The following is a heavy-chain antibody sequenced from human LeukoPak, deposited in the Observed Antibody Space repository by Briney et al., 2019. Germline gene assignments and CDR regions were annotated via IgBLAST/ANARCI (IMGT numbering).Heavy chain of an antibody. J-gene: IGHJ3*02. Sequence: ASVKVSCKASGYTFTSYGISWVRQAPGQGLEWMGWISAYNGNTNYAQKLQGRVTMTTDTSTSTAYMELRSLRSDDTAVYYCARDHPPRYSSSGAFDIWGQGIMVTVSS. CDR3: ARDHPPRYSSSGAFDI. CDR1: GYTFTSYG. V-gene: IGHV1-18*01. D-gene: IGHD6-6*01. CDR2: ISAYNGNT.